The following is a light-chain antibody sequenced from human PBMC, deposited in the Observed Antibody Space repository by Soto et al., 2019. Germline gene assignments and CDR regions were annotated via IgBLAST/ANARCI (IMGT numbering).Light chain of an antibody. J-gene: IGKJ1*01. CDR1: QSVSNNY. CDR3: QQYSSSRT. CDR2: GAS. Sequence: EIVLTQSQGTLSLSPGERATLSCRASQSVSNNYLAWYQQKPGQAPRLLIYGASNRATGITVRFCGGVSETDLTLTITRLEPEDFAVYYCQQYSSSRTFGQGTKWIS. V-gene: IGKV3-20*01.